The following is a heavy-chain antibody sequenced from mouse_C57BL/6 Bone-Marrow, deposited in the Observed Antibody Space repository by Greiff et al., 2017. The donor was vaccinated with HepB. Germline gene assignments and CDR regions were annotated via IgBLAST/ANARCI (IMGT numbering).Heavy chain of an antibody. CDR3: AVYYYGSSYLYYYARDY. CDR1: GYTFTSYD. Sequence: QVQLQQSGPELVKPGASVKLSCKASGYTFTSYDINWVKQRPGQGLEWIGVIYPSDGSTKYNEKFKGKATLTVDTSSSTAYMELRSLTTEASAVYFCAVYYYGSSYLYYYARDYWGQGTSVTVSS. V-gene: IGHV1-85*01. D-gene: IGHD1-1*01. CDR2: IYPSDGST. J-gene: IGHJ4*01.